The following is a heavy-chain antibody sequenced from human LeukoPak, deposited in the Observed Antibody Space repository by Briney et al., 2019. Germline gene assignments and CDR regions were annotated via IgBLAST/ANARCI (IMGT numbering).Heavy chain of an antibody. Sequence: SETLSLTCTVSGGSISIYYWSWIRQPPGKGLDGIGYFFYRGSIDYSPSLQSRVTISVDPSKNHLSLRLTAVTAADTAVYFCARGVVLGQDDAFDIWGRGKMVTVSS. CDR1: GGSISIYY. V-gene: IGHV4-59*12. CDR3: ARGVVLGQDDAFDI. D-gene: IGHD3/OR15-3a*01. CDR2: FFYRGSI. J-gene: IGHJ3*02.